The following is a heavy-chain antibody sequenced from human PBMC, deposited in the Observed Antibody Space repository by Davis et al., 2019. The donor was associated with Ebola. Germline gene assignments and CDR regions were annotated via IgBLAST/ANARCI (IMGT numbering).Heavy chain of an antibody. D-gene: IGHD7-27*01. CDR3: ATDNWGPAL. J-gene: IGHJ4*02. V-gene: IGHV3-21*01. CDR2: ISSTSTYI. Sequence: GESLKISCAASGFTFSNFTMNWVRQAPGKGLEWVSSISSTSTYISYADSVKGRFTISRDNARNSLSLQMNSLRAEDTAMYYCATDNWGPALWGQGTLLTVSS. CDR1: GFTFSNFT.